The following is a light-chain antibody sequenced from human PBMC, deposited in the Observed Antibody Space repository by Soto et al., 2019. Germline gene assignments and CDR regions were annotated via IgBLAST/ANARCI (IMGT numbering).Light chain of an antibody. CDR1: NSDVGSYNL. V-gene: IGLV2-23*02. J-gene: IGLJ3*02. Sequence: QSALTQPASVSGSPGQSITISCTGGNSDVGSYNLVSWYQQHPGQAPKLIIYEVTERPSGVSNRFSGSKSGNTASLTISGLQSEDEADYHCCSFAGGSTSWVFGGGTKLTVL. CDR2: EVT. CDR3: CSFAGGSTSWV.